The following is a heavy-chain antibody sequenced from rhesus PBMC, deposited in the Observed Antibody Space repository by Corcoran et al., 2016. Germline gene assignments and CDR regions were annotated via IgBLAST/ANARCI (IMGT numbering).Heavy chain of an antibody. CDR1: SDSFTFTH. V-gene: IGHV4-169*02. J-gene: IGHJ4*01. CDR3: ASDYWGSVDY. Sequence: QVSRQASGPGLVKPSDTLYVTCAVSSDSFTFTHWSWIRKVPGKGLELIGYILGSCGSTYYKPSLKTRVTLAVDASKNQFSLKVNSMTAADTAVYDCASDYWGSVDYWGQGVLVTVSS. D-gene: IGHD3-34*01. CDR2: ILGSCGST.